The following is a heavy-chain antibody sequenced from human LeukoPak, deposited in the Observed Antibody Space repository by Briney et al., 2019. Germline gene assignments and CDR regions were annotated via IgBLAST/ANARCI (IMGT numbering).Heavy chain of an antibody. D-gene: IGHD2-2*02. J-gene: IGHJ4*02. V-gene: IGHV3-74*01. CDR3: ARSRGVPAAITFDY. Sequence: GGSLRLSCAASGFTFSSYWMHWVRQAPGKGLVWVSRINSDGSTTSYADSVKGRFTISRDNAKNTLYLQMNSLRAEDTAVYYCARSRGVPAAITFDYWGQGTLVTVSS. CDR1: GFTFSSYW. CDR2: INSDGSTT.